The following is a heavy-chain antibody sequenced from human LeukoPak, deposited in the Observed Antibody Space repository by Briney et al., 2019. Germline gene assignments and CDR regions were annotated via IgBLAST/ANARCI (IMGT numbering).Heavy chain of an antibody. D-gene: IGHD5-18*01. CDR2: IKQDGSEK. V-gene: IGHV3-7*05. Sequence: HSGGSLRLSCAASGFTVSNNYMSWVRQAPGKGLEWVANIKQDGSEKYYVDSVKGRFTISRDNAKNSLYLQMNSLRSEDTAVYYCARDLIRGYSYGMGYWGQGTLVTVSS. CDR1: GFTVSNNY. J-gene: IGHJ4*02. CDR3: ARDLIRGYSYGMGY.